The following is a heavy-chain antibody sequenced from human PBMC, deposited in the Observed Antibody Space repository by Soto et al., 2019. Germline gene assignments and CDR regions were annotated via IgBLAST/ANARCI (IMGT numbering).Heavy chain of an antibody. J-gene: IGHJ4*02. D-gene: IGHD6-13*01. CDR2: ISGSGGST. CDR1: GFTFSSYA. V-gene: IGHV3-23*01. CDR3: AKFRAYSSSWYPSVWYYFDY. Sequence: PGGSLRLSCAASGFTFSSYAMSWVRQAPGKGLELASAISGSGGSTYYADSVKGRFTISRDNSKNTLYLQMNSLRAEDTAVYYCAKFRAYSSSWYPSVWYYFDYWGQGTLVTVSS.